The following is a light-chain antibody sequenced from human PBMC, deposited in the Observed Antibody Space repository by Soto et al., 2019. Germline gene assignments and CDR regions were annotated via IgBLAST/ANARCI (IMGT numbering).Light chain of an antibody. CDR1: QTVNSSY. CDR3: QRYNNWPLT. Sequence: EIVLTQSPGTLSLSPGERATLSCRASQTVNSSYLAWYQRKPGQAPRLLIYDTSTRATGVPASFSGSRSGTEFTLTINSLQSEDFAVYYCQRYNNWPLTFGGGTKVDI. J-gene: IGKJ4*01. CDR2: DTS. V-gene: IGKV3-15*01.